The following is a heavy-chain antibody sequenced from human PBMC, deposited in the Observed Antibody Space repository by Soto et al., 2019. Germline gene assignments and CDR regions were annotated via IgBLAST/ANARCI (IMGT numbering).Heavy chain of an antibody. CDR3: AADLHFAYYDSSGYYGGTFDY. Sequence: ASVKVSCKASGFTFTSSAMQWVRQARGQRLEWIGWIVVGSGNTNYAQKFQERVTITRDMSTSTAYMELSSLRSEDTAVYYCAADLHFAYYDSSGYYGGTFDYWGQGTLVTVSS. J-gene: IGHJ4*02. D-gene: IGHD3-22*01. CDR2: IVVGSGNT. CDR1: GFTFTSSA. V-gene: IGHV1-58*02.